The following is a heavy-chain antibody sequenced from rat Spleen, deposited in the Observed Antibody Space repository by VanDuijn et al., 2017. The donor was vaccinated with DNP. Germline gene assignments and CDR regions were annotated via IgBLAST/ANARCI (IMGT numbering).Heavy chain of an antibody. CDR3: ATDPRAAISTH. D-gene: IGHD1-2*01. V-gene: IGHV5-20*01. CDR1: GFTFSNYG. CDR2: ISYDGGST. J-gene: IGHJ2*01. Sequence: EVQLVESGGGLVQPGRSLKLSCATSGFTFSNYGMAWVRQAPKKGLEWVAYISYDGGSTYYRDPVKGRFTISRDNAKSTLYLQMDSLRSEDTATYYCATDPRAAISTHWGQGVMVTVSS.